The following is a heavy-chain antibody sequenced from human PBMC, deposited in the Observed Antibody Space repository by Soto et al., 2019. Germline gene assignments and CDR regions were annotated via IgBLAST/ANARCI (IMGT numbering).Heavy chain of an antibody. CDR2: IIPIFGTA. Sequence: GASVKVSCKASGGTFSSYAISWVRQAPGQGLEWMGGIIPIFGTANYAQKFQGRVTITADESTSTAYMELSSLRSEDTAVYYCSLTVSSWYRWFDPWGQGTLVTVSS. CDR3: SLTVSSWYRWFDP. V-gene: IGHV1-69*13. CDR1: GGTFSSYA. J-gene: IGHJ5*02. D-gene: IGHD6-13*01.